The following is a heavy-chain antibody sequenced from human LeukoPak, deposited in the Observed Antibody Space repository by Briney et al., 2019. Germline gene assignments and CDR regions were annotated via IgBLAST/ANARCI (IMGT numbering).Heavy chain of an antibody. CDR1: GGSISSYY. J-gene: IGHJ4*02. D-gene: IGHD3-22*01. CDR2: IYSSGST. CDR3: ARRDDSSGYHKIFDY. Sequence: SETLSLTCTVSGGSISSYYWSWIRQPAGKGLEWIGRIYSSGSTDYNPSLKSRVTMSVDTSKNKFSLKLSSLTAADTAVYYCARRDDSSGYHKIFDYWGPGTLVTVSS. V-gene: IGHV4-4*07.